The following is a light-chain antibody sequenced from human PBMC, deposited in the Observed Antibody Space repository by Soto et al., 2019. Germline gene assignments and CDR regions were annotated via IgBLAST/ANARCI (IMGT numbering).Light chain of an antibody. V-gene: IGLV2-23*02. J-gene: IGLJ1*01. Sequence: QSVLTQPASVSGYPGQSITISCTGTSSDVGSYNFVSWYQQHPGKAPKLMIYDVTKRPSGVSDRFSGSRSGNTASLTISGLQAEDEADYYCCSYASSSTYVFGSGTKLTVL. CDR3: CSYASSSTYV. CDR1: SSDVGSYNF. CDR2: DVT.